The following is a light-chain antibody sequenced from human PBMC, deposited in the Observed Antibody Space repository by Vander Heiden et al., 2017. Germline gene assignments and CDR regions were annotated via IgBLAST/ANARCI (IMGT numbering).Light chain of an antibody. V-gene: IGLV6-57*01. CDR3: QSYDSSNWV. J-gene: IGLJ3*02. CDR2: EDN. CDR1: SGSIASND. Sequence: NFMLTQPHSVSESPGKTVTISCTRSSGSIASNDVRWYQQRPGSSPTTVIYEDNQRPSGVPDRFSGSIDSSSNSASLTISGLKTEDEADYYCQSYDSSNWVFGGGTKLTVL.